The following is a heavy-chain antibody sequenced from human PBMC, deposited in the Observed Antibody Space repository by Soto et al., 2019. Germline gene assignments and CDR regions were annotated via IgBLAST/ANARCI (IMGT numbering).Heavy chain of an antibody. CDR1: GFTFSSYA. CDR3: AKDGPHKPGSNWFDP. CDR2: ISGSGGST. D-gene: IGHD3-10*01. V-gene: IGHV3-23*01. Sequence: GESLKISCAASGFTFSSYAMSWVRQAPGKGLEWVSAISGSGGSTYYADSVKGRFTISRDNSKNTLYLQMNSLRAEDTAVYYCAKDGPHKPGSNWFDPWGQGTLVTVSS. J-gene: IGHJ5*02.